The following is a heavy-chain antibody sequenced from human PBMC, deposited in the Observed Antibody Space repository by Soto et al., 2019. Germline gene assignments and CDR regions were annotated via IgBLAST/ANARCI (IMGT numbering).Heavy chain of an antibody. Sequence: QVQLQESGPGLVKPSQTLSLPCTVSGGAISSGAYYLSWIRQPPGKGMEWIGYIYYSGSTYYNPSLKSRVAISVRPSENQFSLKLTSVTDAATAVYYCARRRGYDCDWYFALWGRGTLVTVSS. V-gene: IGHV4-30-4*01. J-gene: IGHJ2*01. CDR3: ARRRGYDCDWYFAL. CDR1: GGAISSGAYY. CDR2: IYYSGST. D-gene: IGHD5-12*01.